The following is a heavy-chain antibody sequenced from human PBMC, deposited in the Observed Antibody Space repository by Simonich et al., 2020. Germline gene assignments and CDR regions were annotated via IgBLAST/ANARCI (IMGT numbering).Heavy chain of an antibody. CDR3: ARASRGTWWYYYFDY. J-gene: IGHJ4*02. V-gene: IGHV1-18*01. Sequence: QVQLVQSGAEVKKPGASVKVSCKASGYTFTSYGISWVRQAPGQGLEWMGWISAYNDNTNYAQKRQGTVTMTTDTSTSTAYMELRSLRSDDTAVYYCARASRGTWWYYYFDYWGQGTLVTVSS. CDR1: GYTFTSYG. D-gene: IGHD2-15*01. CDR2: ISAYNDNT.